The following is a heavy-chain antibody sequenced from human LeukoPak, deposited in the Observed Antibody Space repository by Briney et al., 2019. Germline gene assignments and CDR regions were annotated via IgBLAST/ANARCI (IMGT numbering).Heavy chain of an antibody. CDR1: GGSISSSSW. CDR2: IYHSGST. V-gene: IGHV4-4*02. CDR3: ARLPFNSGYEYFDY. J-gene: IGHJ4*02. D-gene: IGHD5-12*01. Sequence: SETLSLTCAVSGGSISSSSWWSWVRQPPGKGLEWIGEIYHSGSTNYNPSLKSRVTISVDKSKNQFSLKLSSVTAADTAVYSSARLPFNSGYEYFDYWGQGILVTVSS.